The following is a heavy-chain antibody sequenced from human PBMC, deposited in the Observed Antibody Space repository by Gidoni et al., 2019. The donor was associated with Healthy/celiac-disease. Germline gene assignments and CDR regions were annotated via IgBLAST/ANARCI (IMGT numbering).Heavy chain of an antibody. V-gene: IGHV2-5*02. D-gene: IGHD2-15*01. CDR1: GFSLSTSGVG. J-gene: IGHJ4*02. CDR3: AHKRYTCSGGSCYSLVDY. CDR2: IYWDDDK. Sequence: QITLKESGPTLVKPTQTLTLTCTFSGFSLSTSGVGVGSIRQPPGKALEWLAVIYWDDDKRYSPSLKGRLTITKDTTKNQVVLTMTNMDPVDTATYYCAHKRYTCSGGSCYSLVDYWGQGTLVTVSS.